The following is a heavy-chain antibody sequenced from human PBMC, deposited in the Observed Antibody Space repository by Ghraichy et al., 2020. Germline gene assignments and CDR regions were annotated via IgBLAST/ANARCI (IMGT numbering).Heavy chain of an antibody. CDR2: IYYSGST. CDR1: GGSISSSSYY. V-gene: IGHV4-39*01. D-gene: IGHD1-26*01. Sequence: SETLSLTCTVSGGSISSSSYYWGWIRQPPGKGLEWIGSIYYSGSTYYNPSLKSRVTISVDTSKNQFSLKLSSVTAADTAVYYCASSNIYIVGATFSPDYWGQGTLVTVSS. CDR3: ASSNIYIVGATFSPDY. J-gene: IGHJ4*02.